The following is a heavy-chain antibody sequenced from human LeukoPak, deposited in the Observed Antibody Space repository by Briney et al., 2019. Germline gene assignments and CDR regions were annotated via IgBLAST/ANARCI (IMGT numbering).Heavy chain of an antibody. CDR3: ARGAYSPNPPFYYYFIDV. D-gene: IGHD4-11*01. Sequence: PGGSLRLSCAASGFTVSSTYMSWAPQPPGEGLEWVSQTYGGGSATYAHSVKGRVTVSLDNLQNAVYLQMNSLRAEDTAVYYCARGAYSPNPPFYYYFIDVWGKGTTVTVSS. CDR1: GFTVSSTY. J-gene: IGHJ6*03. CDR2: TYGGGSA. V-gene: IGHV3-53*01.